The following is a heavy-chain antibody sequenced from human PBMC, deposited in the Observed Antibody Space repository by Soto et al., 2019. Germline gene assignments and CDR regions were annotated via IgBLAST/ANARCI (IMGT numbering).Heavy chain of an antibody. CDR1: GYTFTSYG. CDR2: ISAYNGNT. J-gene: IGHJ4*02. V-gene: IGHV1-18*01. D-gene: IGHD3-9*01. CDR3: ARLTSDILPGYQSVLAS. Sequence: QVQLVQSGAEVKKPGASVKVSCKASGYTFTSYGISWVRQAPGQGLEWMGWISAYNGNTNYAQKLQGRVTMTTDTSTSTAYMELRSLRSDDTAVYYCARLTSDILPGYQSVLASWGQGTLVTVSS.